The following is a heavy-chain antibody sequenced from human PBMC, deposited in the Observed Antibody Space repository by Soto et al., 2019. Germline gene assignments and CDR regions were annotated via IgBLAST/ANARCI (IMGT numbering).Heavy chain of an antibody. CDR1: GGSISSSGYY. V-gene: IGHV4-39*01. CDR3: ASGYSSSWKRLFDY. J-gene: IGHJ4*02. D-gene: IGHD6-13*01. Sequence: SETLSLTCTVSGGSISSSGYYWGWIRQPPGKGLEWIGSIYYSGSTYYNPSLKSRVTISVDTSKNQFSLKLSSVTAADTAVYYCASGYSSSWKRLFDYWGQGTLVTVSS. CDR2: IYYSGST.